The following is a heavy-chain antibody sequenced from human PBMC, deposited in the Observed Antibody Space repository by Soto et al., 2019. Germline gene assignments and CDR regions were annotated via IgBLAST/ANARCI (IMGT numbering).Heavy chain of an antibody. J-gene: IGHJ6*02. CDR1: GYSFTSYW. Sequence: GQSLKISCKGSGYSFTSYWIRWVRQMTGKGLEWMGIIYPGDSDTRYSPSFQGQVTISADKSISTAYLQWSSLKASDTAMYYCARRASNYDFWSGYLATYYYYGMDVWGQGTTVTVYS. CDR2: IYPGDSDT. CDR3: ARRASNYDFWSGYLATYYYYGMDV. V-gene: IGHV5-51*01. D-gene: IGHD3-3*01.